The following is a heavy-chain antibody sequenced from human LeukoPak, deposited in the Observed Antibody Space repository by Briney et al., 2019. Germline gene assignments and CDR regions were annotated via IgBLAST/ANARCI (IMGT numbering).Heavy chain of an antibody. J-gene: IGHJ4*02. V-gene: IGHV2-5*02. D-gene: IGHD4-17*01. CDR2: IYRDDDK. Sequence: SGPTLVKPTQTLTLTCTFSGFSLSTNGVGVGWIRQPPVKALEWLAVIYRDDDKRYSPSLKSRLTITKDTSENQVVLTLTNMDLVDTATYYCAHIEDYVGDYWGQGTLVTVSS. CDR1: GFSLSTNGVG. CDR3: AHIEDYVGDY.